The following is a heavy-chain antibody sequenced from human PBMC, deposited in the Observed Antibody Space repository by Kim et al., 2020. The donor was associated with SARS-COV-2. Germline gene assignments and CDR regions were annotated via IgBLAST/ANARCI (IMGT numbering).Heavy chain of an antibody. D-gene: IGHD3-10*01. CDR3: ARQRGYSTGRGGYYYYGMDV. CDR1: GYSFSNYW. V-gene: IGHV5-51*01. CDR2: IYPGGSDT. Sequence: GESLKISCKGSGYSFSNYWIGWVRQMPGKGLEWMGIIYPGGSDTKYSPPFEGQVTISADKSISTAYLQWSSLRASDTAMYYCARQRGYSTGRGGYYYYGMDVWGQGTTVTVSS. J-gene: IGHJ6*02.